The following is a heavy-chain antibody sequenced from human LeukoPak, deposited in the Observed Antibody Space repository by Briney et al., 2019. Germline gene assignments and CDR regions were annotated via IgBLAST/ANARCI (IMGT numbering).Heavy chain of an antibody. CDR3: ARSRMVGEGAFDI. Sequence: SETLSLTCIVSGGSISVTNYYWGWIRQPPGKGLEWIGSIYYSGNTYYNSHLRSRLTMSVDTSKEQFSLKLSSVTAADTALYYCARSRMVGEGAFDIWGQGSMVIVSS. CDR2: IYYSGNT. D-gene: IGHD1-26*01. J-gene: IGHJ3*02. CDR1: GGSISVTNYY. V-gene: IGHV4-39*01.